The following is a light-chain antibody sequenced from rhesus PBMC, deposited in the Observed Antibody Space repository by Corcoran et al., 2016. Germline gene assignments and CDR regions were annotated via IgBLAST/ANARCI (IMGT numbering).Light chain of an antibody. V-gene: IGKV3-35*01. CDR1: QSVNGR. Sequence: PGEGATLSCRASQSVNGRLAWYQQKPGQTPRLLVYDASTRATGIPDRVSGSGSGTDFFLTVSSLEPEDVGVYYCQQYSNWPWTFGQGTKVDIK. J-gene: IGKJ1*01. CDR3: QQYSNWPWT. CDR2: DAS.